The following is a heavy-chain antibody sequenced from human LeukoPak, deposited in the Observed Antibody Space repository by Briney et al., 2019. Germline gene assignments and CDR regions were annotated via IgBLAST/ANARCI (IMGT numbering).Heavy chain of an antibody. D-gene: IGHD2-2*01. J-gene: IGHJ3*02. V-gene: IGHV3-30*04. CDR3: AKSGYCSSTSCYRNAFDI. CDR2: ISYDGSNK. Sequence: GGSLRLSCAASGFTFSSYAMHWVRQAPGEGLEWVAVISYDGSNKYYADSVKGRFTISRDNSKNTLYLQMNSLRAEDTAVYYCAKSGYCSSTSCYRNAFDIWGQGTMVTVSS. CDR1: GFTFSSYA.